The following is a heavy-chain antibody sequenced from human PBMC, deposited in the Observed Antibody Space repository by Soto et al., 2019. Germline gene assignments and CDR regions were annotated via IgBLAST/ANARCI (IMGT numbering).Heavy chain of an antibody. CDR3: ARAEKYGSGSYSSFDY. CDR2: ISAYNGNT. Sequence: QVQLVQSGAEVKKPGASVKVSCKASGYTFTSYGISWVRQAPGQGLEWMGWISAYNGNTNYAQKLQGRVTMTTDTSTSTAYMELRSLRADDSAVYYCARAEKYGSGSYSSFDYWGQGTLVTVSS. CDR1: GYTFTSYG. J-gene: IGHJ4*02. V-gene: IGHV1-18*01. D-gene: IGHD3-10*01.